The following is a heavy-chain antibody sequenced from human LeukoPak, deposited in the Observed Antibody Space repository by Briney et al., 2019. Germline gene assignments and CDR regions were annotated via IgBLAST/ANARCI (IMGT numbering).Heavy chain of an antibody. CDR1: GGSISSYY. Sequence: SETLSLTCTVSGGSISSYYWSWIRQPPGKGLEWIGEINHGGSANYNPSLKSRVSISRDTSKNQFSLKLSSVTAADTAVYYCARGYYYDTSGYPKHDAFDIWGQGTMVTVSS. V-gene: IGHV4-34*01. CDR2: INHGGSA. D-gene: IGHD3-22*01. J-gene: IGHJ3*02. CDR3: ARGYYYDTSGYPKHDAFDI.